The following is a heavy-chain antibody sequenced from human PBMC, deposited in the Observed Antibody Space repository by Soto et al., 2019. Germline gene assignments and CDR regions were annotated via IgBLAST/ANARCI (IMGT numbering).Heavy chain of an antibody. D-gene: IGHD6-13*01. Sequence: TLSLTCTVSSGAVSSGGYFWSWIRQPPGKGLEWIGYIYYSGSTYYNPSLKSRVTISVDTSKNQFSLKLSSVTAADTAVYYCARGSSSWSGFDPWGQGTLVTAPQ. CDR2: IYYSGST. CDR1: SGAVSSGGYF. CDR3: ARGSSSWSGFDP. J-gene: IGHJ5*02. V-gene: IGHV4-30-4*08.